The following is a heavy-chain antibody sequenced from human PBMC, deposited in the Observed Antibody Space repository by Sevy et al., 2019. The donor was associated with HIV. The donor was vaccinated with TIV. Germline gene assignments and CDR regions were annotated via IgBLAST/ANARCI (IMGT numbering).Heavy chain of an antibody. CDR1: GFTFSSYA. CDR3: AKDFTGYNGMDV. V-gene: IGHV3-23*01. D-gene: IGHD3-9*01. J-gene: IGHJ6*02. CDR2: ISGRGGST. Sequence: GGSLRLSCAASGFTFSSYAMNWFRQAPGKGLEWVSGISGRGGSTYYADSVKGRFTISRDNSKNMLYLQMNSLRAEDTAVYYCAKDFTGYNGMDVWGQGTKVTVSS.